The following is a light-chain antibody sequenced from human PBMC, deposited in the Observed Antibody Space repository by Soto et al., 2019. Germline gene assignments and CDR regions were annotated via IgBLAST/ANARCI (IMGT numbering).Light chain of an antibody. CDR2: GAS. CDR1: QTVSNF. J-gene: IGKJ5*01. CDR3: QQYNNWPIT. V-gene: IGKV3-15*01. Sequence: EIVLTQSPATLSLSPGEGATLSCRASQTVSNFLAWYQQKPGQAPRLLISGASTRATGVPGTFSGSGSGTEFTLTISSLQSEDFAVYHCQQYNNWPITFGQGTRLEIK.